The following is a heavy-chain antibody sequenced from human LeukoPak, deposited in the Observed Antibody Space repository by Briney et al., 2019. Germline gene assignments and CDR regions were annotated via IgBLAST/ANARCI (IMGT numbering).Heavy chain of an antibody. CDR1: GYTFTSYG. D-gene: IGHD3-10*01. V-gene: IGHV1-18*01. J-gene: IGHJ6*02. CDR3: ARGGTYYYGSGSYDYYYGLDV. Sequence: GASVKVSCKASGYTFTSYGISWVRQAPGQGLEWMGWISAYNGNTNYAQKLQGRVTMTTDTSTSTAYMELRSLRSDDTAVYYCARGGTYYYGSGSYDYYYGLDVWGQGTTVTVSS. CDR2: ISAYNGNT.